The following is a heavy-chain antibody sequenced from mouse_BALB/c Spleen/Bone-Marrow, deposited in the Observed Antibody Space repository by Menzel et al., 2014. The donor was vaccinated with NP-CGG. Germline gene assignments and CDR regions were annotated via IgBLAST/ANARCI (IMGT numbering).Heavy chain of an antibody. V-gene: IGHV7-3*02. Sequence: EVKLMESGGGLVQPGGSLRLSCATSGLTFTDYYMSWVRQPPGKALEWLGFIRNKANGYTTEYSASVKGRFTISRDNSQSILYLQMNTLRAEDSATYYCARSLYPRAMDYWGQGTSVTVSS. J-gene: IGHJ4*01. CDR2: IRNKANGYTT. CDR1: GLTFTDYY. CDR3: ARSLYPRAMDY. D-gene: IGHD2-1*01.